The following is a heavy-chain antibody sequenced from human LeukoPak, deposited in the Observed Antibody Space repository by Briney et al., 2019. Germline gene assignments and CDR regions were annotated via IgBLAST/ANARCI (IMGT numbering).Heavy chain of an antibody. CDR3: AKDSDYYGSGSYYVGGDY. CDR2: ISGSGGST. Sequence: PGGSLRLSCAASGFTFSSYAMSWVRQAPGKGLEWVSAISGSGGSTYYADSVKGRFTISRDNSKNTLYLQMNSLRAEDTAVYYCAKDSDYYGSGSYYVGGDYWGQGTLVTVSS. J-gene: IGHJ4*02. CDR1: GFTFSSYA. V-gene: IGHV3-23*01. D-gene: IGHD3-10*01.